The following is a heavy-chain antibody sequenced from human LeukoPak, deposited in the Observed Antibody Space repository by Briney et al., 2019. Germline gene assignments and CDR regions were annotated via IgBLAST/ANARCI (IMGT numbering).Heavy chain of an antibody. Sequence: SVKVSCKASGGTFSSYAISWVRQAPGQGLEWMGRIIPILGIANYARKFQGRVTITADKSTSTAYMELSSLRSEDTAVYYCARGFWSGPYYYYGMDVWGQGTTVTVSS. CDR2: IIPILGIA. D-gene: IGHD3-3*01. CDR3: ARGFWSGPYYYYGMDV. J-gene: IGHJ6*02. V-gene: IGHV1-69*04. CDR1: GGTFSSYA.